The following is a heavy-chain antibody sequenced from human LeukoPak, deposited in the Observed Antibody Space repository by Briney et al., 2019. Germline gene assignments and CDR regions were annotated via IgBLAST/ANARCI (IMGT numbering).Heavy chain of an antibody. V-gene: IGHV4-59*08. CDR3: ARVVDSTPHYFDY. J-gene: IGHJ4*02. Sequence: SETLSLTCTVSGGSISSYYWSWIRQPPGKGLEWIGYIYYSGSTNYNPSLKSRVTISVDTSKNQFSLKLSSVTAADTAVYYCARVVDSTPHYFDYWGQGTLVTVSS. D-gene: IGHD2-2*01. CDR2: IYYSGST. CDR1: GGSISSYY.